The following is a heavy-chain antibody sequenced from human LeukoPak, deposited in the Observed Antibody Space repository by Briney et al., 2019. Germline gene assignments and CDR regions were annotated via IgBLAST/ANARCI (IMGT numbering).Heavy chain of an antibody. CDR1: GYSFTSYW. Sequence: PGESLKISCKGSGYSFTSYWIGWVRQMPGKGLEWMGIIYPGESDTRYSPSFQGQVTISADKSISTAYLQWSSLKASDTAMYYCARSGAPLPRLSGAFDIWGQGTMVTVSS. CDR3: ARSGAPLPRLSGAFDI. D-gene: IGHD3-3*01. J-gene: IGHJ3*02. V-gene: IGHV5-51*01. CDR2: IYPGESDT.